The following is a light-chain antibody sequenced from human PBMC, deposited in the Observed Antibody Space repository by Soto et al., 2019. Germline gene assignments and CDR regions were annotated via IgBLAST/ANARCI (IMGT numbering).Light chain of an antibody. V-gene: IGKV1-5*03. CDR2: KAT. CDR1: QRIDTW. J-gene: IGKJ1*01. CDR3: QEYETFSPWT. Sequence: DIQMTQSPSIVSASVGDRVTITCRASQRIDTWLAWYQQKPGTAPKLLIYKATTLQSGVPSRFSGSGSGTEFTLAISSLEPDDFATYYFQEYETFSPWTFGQGTKVEVK.